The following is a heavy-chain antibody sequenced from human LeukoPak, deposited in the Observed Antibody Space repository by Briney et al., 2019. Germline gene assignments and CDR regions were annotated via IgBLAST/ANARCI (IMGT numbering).Heavy chain of an antibody. Sequence: SETLSLTCTVSGGSISSYYWSWIRQPPGKGLEWIGYIYYSGSTYYNPSLKSRVTISVDTSKDQFSLKLSSVTAADTAVYYCYSSGWYYYFDYWGQGTLVTVSS. CDR3: YSSGWYYYFDY. D-gene: IGHD6-19*01. CDR2: IYYSGST. J-gene: IGHJ4*02. V-gene: IGHV4-59*04. CDR1: GGSISSYY.